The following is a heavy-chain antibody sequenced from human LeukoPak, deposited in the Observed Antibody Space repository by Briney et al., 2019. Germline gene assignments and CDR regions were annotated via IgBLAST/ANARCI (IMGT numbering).Heavy chain of an antibody. V-gene: IGHV3-64*01. CDR3: ARRGGYYFDY. J-gene: IGHJ4*02. Sequence: GGSLRLSCAASGFTFSSYAMHWVRQAPGKRLEYLSAVSSNGDSAYCANSVKGRFTISRDNSKNTLYLQMGSLRAEDTAVYYCARRGGYYFDYWGQGTLVTVSS. CDR2: VSSNGDSA. D-gene: IGHD4-23*01. CDR1: GFTFSSYA.